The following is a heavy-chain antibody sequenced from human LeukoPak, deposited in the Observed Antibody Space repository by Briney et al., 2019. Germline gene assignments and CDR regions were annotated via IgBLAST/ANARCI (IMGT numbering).Heavy chain of an antibody. V-gene: IGHV4-39*07. CDR1: GGSISSSSYY. J-gene: IGHJ6*03. D-gene: IGHD6-19*01. CDR3: ASVRYSSGWYYYYMDV. CDR2: IYYSGST. Sequence: SETLSLTCTVSGGSISSSSYYWGWIRQPPGKGLEWIGSIYYSGSTYYNPSLKSRVTISVDTSKSQFSLKLSSVTAADTAVYYCASVRYSSGWYYYYMDVWGKGTTVTVSS.